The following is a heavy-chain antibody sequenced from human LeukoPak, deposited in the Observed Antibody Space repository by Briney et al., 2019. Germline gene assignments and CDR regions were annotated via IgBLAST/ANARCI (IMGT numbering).Heavy chain of an antibody. CDR3: ATPYSGGYNGLDI. J-gene: IGHJ3*02. CDR1: GGSISSSIYY. CDR2: IYYSGAT. D-gene: IGHD1-26*01. Sequence: KPSETLSLTCTVSGGSISSSIYYWAWIRQPPGKGLEWIGSIYYSGATYYNPSLKSRVTISIDTSKNQFSLKLSSVTAADTAVYYCATPYSGGYNGLDIWGQGTMVTVSS. V-gene: IGHV4-39*01.